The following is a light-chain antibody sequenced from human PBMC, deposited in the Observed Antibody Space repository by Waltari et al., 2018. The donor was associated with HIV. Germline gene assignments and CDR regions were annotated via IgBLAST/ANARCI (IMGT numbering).Light chain of an antibody. V-gene: IGLV1-47*01. CDR3: VGWDSRLSGYV. J-gene: IGLJ1*01. Sequence: QSVLTQPPSASGTPGQRVTISCSGSSSNLENATVYWYQQLTGAAPRLLIYKDTQRPSGVPDRFTGSKSGTSASLAISGLRSEDEADYYCVGWDSRLSGYVFGSGTKVTVL. CDR2: KDT. CDR1: SSNLENAT.